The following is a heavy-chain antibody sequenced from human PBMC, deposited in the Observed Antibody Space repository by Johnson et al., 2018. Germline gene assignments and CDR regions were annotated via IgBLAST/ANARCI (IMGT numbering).Heavy chain of an antibody. CDR2: IYPGDSET. Sequence: VQLVESGGEVKKPGESLKISCKGSGYNFTNNWIAWVRQMPGKGLEWMGIIYPGDSETRYSPSFQGQVTISADKSISTAHLQWGTLKASDTAMYDCAKTLVGDNAFDIWGQGTLVTVSS. CDR1: GYNFTNNW. J-gene: IGHJ3*02. V-gene: IGHV5-51*01. CDR3: AKTLVGDNAFDI. D-gene: IGHD1-26*01.